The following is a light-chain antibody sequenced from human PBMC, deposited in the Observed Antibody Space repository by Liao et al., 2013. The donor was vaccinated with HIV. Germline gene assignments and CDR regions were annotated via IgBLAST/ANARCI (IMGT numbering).Light chain of an antibody. CDR2: KDS. V-gene: IGLV3-25*03. CDR3: QSADSSGTHVV. J-gene: IGLJ2*01. CDR1: ALPKQY. Sequence: SYELTQPPSVSVSPGQTARITCSGDALPKQYAYWYQQKPGQAPVLVIYKDSERPSGIPERFSGSSSGTTVTLTISGVQAEDEADYYCQSADSSGTHVVFGGGTKADRP.